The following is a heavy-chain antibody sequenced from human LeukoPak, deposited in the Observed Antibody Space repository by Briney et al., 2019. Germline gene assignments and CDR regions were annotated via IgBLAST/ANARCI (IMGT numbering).Heavy chain of an antibody. J-gene: IGHJ6*02. V-gene: IGHV3-9*01. CDR3: AKDIMSRIGSTAYGMDV. CDR2: ISWNSGSI. Sequence: GRSLLLSCAASGFPFDDYAMHWGRQAPGKGLEWVSGISWNSGSICYADSVKGRFTISRDNAKNSLYLQMNSLRAEDTALYYCAKDIMSRIGSTAYGMDVWGQGTTVTVSS. CDR1: GFPFDDYA. D-gene: IGHD1-14*01.